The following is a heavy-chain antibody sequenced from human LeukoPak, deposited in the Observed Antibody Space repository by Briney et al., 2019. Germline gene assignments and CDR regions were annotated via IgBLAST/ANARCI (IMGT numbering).Heavy chain of an antibody. V-gene: IGHV4-34*01. J-gene: IGHJ4*02. CDR3: ARSRYDILTGYDDY. D-gene: IGHD3-9*01. CDR1: GGSFSGYY. CDR2: INHSGST. Sequence: SETLSLTCAVYGGSFSGYYWSWIRQPPGKGLEWIGEINHSGSTNYNPSLKSRVTISVDTSKNQFSLKLSSVTAADTAVYYCARSRYDILTGYDDYWGQGTPVTVSS.